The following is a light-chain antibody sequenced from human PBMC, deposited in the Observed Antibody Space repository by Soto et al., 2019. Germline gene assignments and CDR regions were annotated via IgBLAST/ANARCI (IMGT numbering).Light chain of an antibody. J-gene: IGKJ4*01. CDR1: QTVGSNY. CDR2: GTS. CDR3: QQYGSSPLT. Sequence: VLTQSPGTLSLSPGERATLSCRASQTVGSNYLAWYQQKPGQAPRLLIYGTSSRATGIPDRFSGSGSGTDFALTISRLQPEDFAVYYCQQYGSSPLTFGGGTKVDI. V-gene: IGKV3-20*01.